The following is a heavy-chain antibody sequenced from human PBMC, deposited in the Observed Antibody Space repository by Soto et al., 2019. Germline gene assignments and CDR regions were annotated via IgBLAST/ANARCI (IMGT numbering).Heavy chain of an antibody. Sequence: EVQLVQSGGGLVQPGGSLRLSCTASGFTFISYSMNWVRQAPGKGLKWVSYIGRTSTPIYYADSVKGRFTISRDNARNSVYLQMNSLRDEDTAVYYCARDSSKPWDSWGQGTLVTVSS. CDR1: GFTFISYS. V-gene: IGHV3-48*02. D-gene: IGHD6-6*01. CDR3: ARDSSKPWDS. CDR2: IGRTSTPI. J-gene: IGHJ4*02.